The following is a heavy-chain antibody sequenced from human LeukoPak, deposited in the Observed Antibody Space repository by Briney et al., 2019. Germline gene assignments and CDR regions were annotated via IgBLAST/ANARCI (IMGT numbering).Heavy chain of an antibody. CDR2: INPNSGGT. J-gene: IGHJ3*02. D-gene: IGHD5-12*01. V-gene: IGHV1-2*02. CDR3: ARERLRWGGDAFVI. CDR1: GYTFTGYY. Sequence: VASVKVSCKASGYTFTGYYMHWVRQAPAQGRECMGWINPNSGGTNYAQKFQGRVTMTRDTSISTAYMELSRLRSDDTAVYYCARERLRWGGDAFVIWGQGTMVTVSS.